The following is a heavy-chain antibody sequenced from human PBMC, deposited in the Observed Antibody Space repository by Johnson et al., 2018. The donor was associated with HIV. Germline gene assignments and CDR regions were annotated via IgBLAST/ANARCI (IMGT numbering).Heavy chain of an antibody. CDR1: GFTFSSYW. CDR3: TRRRDLDAFDI. V-gene: IGHV3-73*01. Sequence: VQLVESGGGLVQPGGSLRLSCAASGFTFSSYWMSWVRQAPGKGLEWVGRIRSKANSYATTYAASVKGRFTISRDDSKNTAYLQMNSLKTEDTAVYNCTRRRDLDAFDIWGQGTMVTVSS. J-gene: IGHJ3*02. CDR2: IRSKANSYAT.